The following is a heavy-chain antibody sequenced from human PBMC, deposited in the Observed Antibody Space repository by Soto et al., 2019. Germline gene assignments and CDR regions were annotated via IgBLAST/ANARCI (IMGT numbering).Heavy chain of an antibody. Sequence: SETLSLTCIVSGGSVSSSNWWSWVRQPSGKGLEWIGEIYHSGSTTYNPSLKSRATISVDKSENQFSLRLKSVTAADTAVYYCASVGSDYDNSGYYLPWGPGTLVTVSS. CDR1: GGSVSSSNW. CDR3: ASVGSDYDNSGYYLP. CDR2: IYHSGST. V-gene: IGHV4-4*02. D-gene: IGHD3-22*01. J-gene: IGHJ5*02.